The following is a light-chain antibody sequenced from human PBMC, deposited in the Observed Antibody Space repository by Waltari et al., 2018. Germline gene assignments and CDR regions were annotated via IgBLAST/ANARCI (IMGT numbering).Light chain of an antibody. CDR3: QQRTNWPLT. CDR2: DAS. Sequence: IVLTQSPPTLSLHPGERATLSCRASQSVNYFLAWFQQKPGQAPRLLIYDASNRATGIPARFSGSGSGTDFTLTISSLEPEDFAVYYCQQRTNWPLTFGGGTKVEIK. J-gene: IGKJ4*01. V-gene: IGKV3-11*01. CDR1: QSVNYF.